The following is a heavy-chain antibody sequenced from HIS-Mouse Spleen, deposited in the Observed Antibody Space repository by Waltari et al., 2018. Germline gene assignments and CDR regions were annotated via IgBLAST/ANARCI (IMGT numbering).Heavy chain of an antibody. V-gene: IGHV4-39*07. CDR1: GGSISSSSYY. J-gene: IGHJ2*01. Sequence: QLQLQESGPGLVKPSETLSLTCTVSGGSISSSSYYWGWIRQPPGKGLEWIGSIYYSGGTSYNPSLKSRVTISVDTSKNSLYLQMNSLRAEDTAVYYCARDRYWYFDLWGRGTLVTVSS. CDR2: IYYSGGT. CDR3: ARDRYWYFDL.